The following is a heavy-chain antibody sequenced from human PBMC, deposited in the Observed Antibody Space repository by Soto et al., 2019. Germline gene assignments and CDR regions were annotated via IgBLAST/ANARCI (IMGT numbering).Heavy chain of an antibody. J-gene: IGHJ4*02. V-gene: IGHV1-18*01. CDR3: ARGDGDTLDY. CDR1: GYTFINYG. Sequence: QVQLVQSGGEVKKPGASVKVSCKASGYTFINYGITWVRQAPAQGLEWPAWINAYIAKTDNAQKVQSRGTMTADTSTSTACLELRSLTSDHPAVYYCARGDGDTLDYRGQGTVVTDSS. D-gene: IGHD2-21*02. CDR2: INAYIAKT.